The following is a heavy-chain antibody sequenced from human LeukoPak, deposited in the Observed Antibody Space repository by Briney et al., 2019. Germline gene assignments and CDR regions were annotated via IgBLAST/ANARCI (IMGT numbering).Heavy chain of an antibody. CDR3: ARDRNYYDSSGYYDY. D-gene: IGHD3-22*01. CDR2: ISYDGSNT. Sequence: GGSLRLSCAASGFTFSSYAMHWVRQAPGQGLEWLAVISYDGSNTYYADSVKGRFTISRDNSKNTLYLQMNSLRAEDTAVYYCARDRNYYDSSGYYDYWGQGTLVTVSS. V-gene: IGHV3-30-3*01. J-gene: IGHJ4*02. CDR1: GFTFSSYA.